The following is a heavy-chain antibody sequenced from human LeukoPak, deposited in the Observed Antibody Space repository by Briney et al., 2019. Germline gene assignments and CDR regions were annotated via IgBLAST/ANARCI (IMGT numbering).Heavy chain of an antibody. V-gene: IGHV4-59*12. CDR1: GGSISNYY. J-gene: IGHJ4*02. D-gene: IGHD3-22*01. Sequence: PSETLSLTCTVSGGSISNYYWSWIRQPPGKGLEWIGYIYYSGTTNYNPSLKSRVTISVDTSKNQFSLKLSSVTAADTAMYYCARSPKKYYYDIYFDYWGQGTLVTVSS. CDR3: ARSPKKYYYDIYFDY. CDR2: IYYSGTT.